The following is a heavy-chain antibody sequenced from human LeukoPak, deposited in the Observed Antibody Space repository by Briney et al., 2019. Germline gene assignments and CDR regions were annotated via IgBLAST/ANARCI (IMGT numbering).Heavy chain of an antibody. CDR1: GFTFSSYW. CDR2: IKQDGSEK. V-gene: IGHV3-7*04. CDR3: AKEVVPAASLGVDY. Sequence: GGSLRLSCAASGFTFSSYWMSWVRQAPGKGLEWVANIKQDGSEKYYVDSVKGRFTISRDNAKNSLYLQMNSLRAEDTAVYYCAKEVVPAASLGVDYWGQGTLVTVSS. J-gene: IGHJ4*02. D-gene: IGHD2-2*01.